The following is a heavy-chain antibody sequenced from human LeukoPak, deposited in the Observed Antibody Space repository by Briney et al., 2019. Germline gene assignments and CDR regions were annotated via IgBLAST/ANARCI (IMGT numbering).Heavy chain of an antibody. D-gene: IGHD3-3*01. CDR3: ARDWSGYNWFDP. CDR1: GFTFSSYS. Sequence: GGSLRLSCAASGFTFSSYSMNWVRQAPGKGLEWVSSISSSSSYIYYADSVKGRFTISRDNAKNSLYLQMNSLRAEDTAVYYCARDWSGYNWFDPWGQGTLVTVSS. CDR2: ISSSSSYI. J-gene: IGHJ5*02. V-gene: IGHV3-21*01.